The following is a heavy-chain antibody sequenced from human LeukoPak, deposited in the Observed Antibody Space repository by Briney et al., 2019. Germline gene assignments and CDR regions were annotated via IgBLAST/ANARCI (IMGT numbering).Heavy chain of an antibody. CDR3: ARGRELNYFDY. J-gene: IGHJ4*02. CDR1: GGSISSGSYY. D-gene: IGHD1-26*01. V-gene: IGHV4-39*07. Sequence: PSETLSLTCTVSGGSISSGSYYWVWIRQPPGKGLEWIGTIYYSGSTYYNPSLKSRVTISVDTSKNQFSLKLSSVTAADTAVYYCARGRELNYFDYWGQGTLVTVSS. CDR2: IYYSGST.